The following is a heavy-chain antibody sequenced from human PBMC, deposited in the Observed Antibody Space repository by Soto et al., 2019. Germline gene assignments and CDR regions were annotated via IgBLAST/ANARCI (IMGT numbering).Heavy chain of an antibody. CDR2: INPNSGGT. D-gene: IGHD4-17*01. Sequence: GASVKVSCKASGYTFIDHYVHWVRQAPGQGLEWMGWINPNSGGTNYAQKFQGRVTMTRDRSINTVYMELNSLRFDDTALYYCTRHRSDYGYYRLEGFRRDNCFGPWGQGSLVTVSS. CDR1: GYTFIDHY. CDR3: TRHRSDYGYYRLEGFRRDNCFGP. V-gene: IGHV1-2*02. J-gene: IGHJ5*02.